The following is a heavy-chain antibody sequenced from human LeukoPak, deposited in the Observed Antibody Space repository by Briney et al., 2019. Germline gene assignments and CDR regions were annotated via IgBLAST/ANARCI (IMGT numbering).Heavy chain of an antibody. Sequence: ASVKVSCKASGYTFTGYYMHWVRQAPGQGLEWMGWINPNSGGTNYAQKFQCRVTMTRDTSISTAYMELSRLRSDDTAVHYCARADDEYYDILSGCFTCRGFLADYWGQGTLATVSS. CDR3: ARADDEYYDILSGCFTCRGFLADY. V-gene: IGHV1-2*02. D-gene: IGHD3-9*01. CDR2: INPNSGGT. J-gene: IGHJ4*02. CDR1: GYTFTGYY.